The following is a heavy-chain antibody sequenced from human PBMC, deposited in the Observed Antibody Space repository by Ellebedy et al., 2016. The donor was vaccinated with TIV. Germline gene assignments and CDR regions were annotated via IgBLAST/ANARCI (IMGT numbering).Heavy chain of an antibody. CDR1: GFSFRSYW. CDR3: ATDGSYGDFRSPAHAFEA. J-gene: IGHJ3*01. V-gene: IGHV3-7*01. D-gene: IGHD4-17*01. CDR2: INQDESQR. Sequence: GGSLRLSCAASGFSFRSYWMSWVRQAPGRGLEWVANINQDESQRYYVDSVKGRFTISRDNTKNSRYLQMNSLRAEDTAVYFCATDGSYGDFRSPAHAFEAWGQGTMVSVSS.